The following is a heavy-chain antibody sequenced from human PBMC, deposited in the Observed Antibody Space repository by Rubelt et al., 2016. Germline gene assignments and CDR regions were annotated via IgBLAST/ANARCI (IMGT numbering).Heavy chain of an antibody. J-gene: IGHJ4*02. D-gene: IGHD2-2*01. CDR2: IKSKTDGGTK. CDR3: TTDPDIVVVPAAL. V-gene: IGHV3-15*07. CDR1: SVSNAW. Sequence: SVSNAWMNWVRQAPGKGLEWVGRIKSKTDGGTKDYAAPVKGRFTISREDSKTPRYLQMNSLKNEDTAVYYCTTDPDIVVVPAALWGQGTLVTVSS.